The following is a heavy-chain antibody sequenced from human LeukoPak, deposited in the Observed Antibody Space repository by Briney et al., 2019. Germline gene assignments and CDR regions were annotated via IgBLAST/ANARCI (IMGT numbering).Heavy chain of an antibody. CDR3: ARSSHSSGWYVRAFDI. CDR1: GFTFSSYS. V-gene: IGHV3-48*01. D-gene: IGHD6-19*01. CDR2: ISSSSSTI. Sequence: GGSLRLSCAASGFTFSSYSMNWVRQAPGKGLEWVSYISSSSSTIYYADSVKGRLTISRDNAKNSLYLQMNSLRAEDTAVYYCARSSHSSGWYVRAFDIWGQGTMVTVSS. J-gene: IGHJ3*02.